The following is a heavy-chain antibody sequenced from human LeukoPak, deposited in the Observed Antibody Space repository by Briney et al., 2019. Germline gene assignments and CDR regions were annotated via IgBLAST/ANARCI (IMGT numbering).Heavy chain of an antibody. D-gene: IGHD3-22*01. V-gene: IGHV3-7*01. J-gene: IGHJ4*02. CDR3: AREVRGYYFDY. CDR2: IKQDGSEK. Sequence: GGSLRLSCAASGFTFSSYWMSWVRQAPGKVLEWVANIKQDGSEKYYVDSGKGRFTISRDNAKNSLYLQMNSLRAEDTAVYYCAREVRGYYFDYWGQGTLVTVSS. CDR1: GFTFSSYW.